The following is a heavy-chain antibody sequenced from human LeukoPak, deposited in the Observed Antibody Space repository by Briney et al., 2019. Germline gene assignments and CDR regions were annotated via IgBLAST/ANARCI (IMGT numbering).Heavy chain of an antibody. Sequence: GGSLRLSCAASGFTLSRYSMNWVRQAPGKGLEWVSSISSSSSFIYYADSVKGRFTSSRDNAKNSLYLRMNSLRAEDTAVYYCARDPPLGSCSTISCPHLDYWGQGTLVTVCS. CDR1: GFTLSRYS. J-gene: IGHJ4*02. CDR2: ISSSSSFI. CDR3: ARDPPLGSCSTISCPHLDY. D-gene: IGHD2-2*01. V-gene: IGHV3-21*01.